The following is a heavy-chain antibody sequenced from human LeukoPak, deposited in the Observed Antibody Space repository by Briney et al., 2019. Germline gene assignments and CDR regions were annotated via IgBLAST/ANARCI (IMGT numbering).Heavy chain of an antibody. CDR3: AKDRGDYYYMDV. CDR2: IRYDGSNK. CDR1: GFTFSSYG. J-gene: IGHJ6*03. D-gene: IGHD1-26*01. Sequence: GESLRLSCVASGFTFSSYGMHWVRQAPGKGLEWVAFIRYDGSNKYYADSVKGRFTISRDNPKNTVYLQMNSLRGEDTAVYYCAKDRGDYYYMDVWGKGTTVTVSS. V-gene: IGHV3-30*02.